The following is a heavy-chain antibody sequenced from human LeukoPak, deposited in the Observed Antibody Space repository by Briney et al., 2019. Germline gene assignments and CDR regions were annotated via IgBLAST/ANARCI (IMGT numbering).Heavy chain of an antibody. CDR2: IYLYGTT. CDR3: ARGDLRCPPDY. Sequence: SETLSLTCSVSAGSISSSSWWSWVRQSPVKGLEWIGEIYLYGTTNYNPSLKSRVTMSVDRSKNQFSLKLSSVTAADTAVYYCARGDLRCPPDYWGQGTLVTVSS. V-gene: IGHV4-4*02. D-gene: IGHD4-17*01. J-gene: IGHJ4*02. CDR1: AGSISSSSW.